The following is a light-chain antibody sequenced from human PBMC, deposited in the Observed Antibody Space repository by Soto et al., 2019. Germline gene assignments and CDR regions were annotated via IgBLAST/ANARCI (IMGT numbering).Light chain of an antibody. V-gene: IGKV2-28*01. J-gene: IGKJ1*01. CDR3: MQALRNPWT. Sequence: DIVMTQFPLSLPVTPGEPASISCTSSQSLLNSNGNNYLDWYLQKPGQSPQLLIHLGSKRASGVXDXXSASGSGTSFTLKISRVEAEDVGVYYGMQALRNPWTFGQGTKVEIK. CDR2: LGS. CDR1: QSLLNSNGNNY.